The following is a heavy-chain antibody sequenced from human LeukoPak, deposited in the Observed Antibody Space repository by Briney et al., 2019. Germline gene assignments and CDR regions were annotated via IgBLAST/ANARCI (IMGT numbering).Heavy chain of an antibody. Sequence: ASVKVSCKVSGYTLTQASMHWVRQAPGKGLEWMGGFDPEDGETIYAQKFQGKVTMTEDTSTDTAYMELRSLRSEDTAVYYCASACCGSCCYSGPGGWGQGTLVTVSS. J-gene: IGHJ4*02. D-gene: IGHD2-15*01. V-gene: IGHV1-24*01. CDR1: GYTLTQAS. CDR2: FDPEDGET. CDR3: ASACCGSCCYSGPGG.